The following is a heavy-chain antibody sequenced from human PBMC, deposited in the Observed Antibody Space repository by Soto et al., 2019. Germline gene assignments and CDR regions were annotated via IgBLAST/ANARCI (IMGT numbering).Heavy chain of an antibody. V-gene: IGHV4-31*03. CDR2: IYYSGST. CDR3: ARSGGISGGWYNDY. Sequence: SETLSLTCTVSGGSISSGGYYWSWIRQHPGKGLEWIGYIYYSGSTYYNPSLKSRVTISVDTSKNQFSLKLSSVTAADTAVYYCARSGGISGGWYNDYWGQGTLVTVSS. J-gene: IGHJ4*02. CDR1: GGSISSGGYY. D-gene: IGHD6-19*01.